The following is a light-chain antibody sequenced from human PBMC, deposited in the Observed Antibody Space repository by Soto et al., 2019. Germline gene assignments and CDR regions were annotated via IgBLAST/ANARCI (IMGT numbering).Light chain of an antibody. J-gene: IGLJ1*01. V-gene: IGLV1-40*01. Sequence: QSVLTQPPSVSGAPGQTITISCTGSSSNIGAGYDVHWYQQLPGRAPKLLIYGNNNRPSGVPDRFSGSKSGTSVSLAITGLRGEDEADYYCCSYVGATTYVFGTGTQLTVL. CDR1: SSNIGAGYD. CDR3: CSYVGATTYV. CDR2: GNN.